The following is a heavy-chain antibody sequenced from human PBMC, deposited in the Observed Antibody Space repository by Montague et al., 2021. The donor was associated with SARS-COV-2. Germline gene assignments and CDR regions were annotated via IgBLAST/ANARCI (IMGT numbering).Heavy chain of an antibody. Sequence: SETLSLTRTVTGGPISGSSDYWGWIRQSPGKGLEWIASVDYSGNTYYSPSLKSRLTIPVDTSKNQFSLKLNSVTAADTALYYCARREYSYGWGDWGQGTLVTVSS. CDR2: VDYSGNT. D-gene: IGHD5-18*01. V-gene: IGHV4-39*01. J-gene: IGHJ4*02. CDR3: ARREYSYGWGD. CDR1: GGPISGSSDY.